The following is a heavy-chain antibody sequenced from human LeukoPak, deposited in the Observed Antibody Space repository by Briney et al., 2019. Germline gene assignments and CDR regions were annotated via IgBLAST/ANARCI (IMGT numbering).Heavy chain of an antibody. V-gene: IGHV3-21*01. J-gene: IGHJ4*02. Sequence: GGSLRLSCAASGFTFSGYSMNWVRQAPGKGPEWVSSISSSSSYIYYADSVKGRFTISRDNAKNSLYLQMNSLRAEDTAVYYCARDTYSSSPNFLHWGQGTLVTVSS. CDR3: ARDTYSSSPNFLH. CDR1: GFTFSGYS. D-gene: IGHD6-6*01. CDR2: ISSSSSYI.